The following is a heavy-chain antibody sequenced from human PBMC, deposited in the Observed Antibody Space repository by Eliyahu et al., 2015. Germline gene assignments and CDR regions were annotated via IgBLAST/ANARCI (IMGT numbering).Heavy chain of an antibody. CDR2: ISRSGST. Sequence: QVQLQQWGAGLLRPSETLSLTCAVHGGSFIGYYWTWIRQTPGKGLEWIGEISRSGSTNHNPSLKSRLTISIDTSKNQFSLQLSSVIAADTAVYYCARGTLGEVWSQGTLVTVSS. CDR3: ARGTLGEV. D-gene: IGHD7-27*01. J-gene: IGHJ4*02. V-gene: IGHV4-34*01. CDR1: GGSFIGYY.